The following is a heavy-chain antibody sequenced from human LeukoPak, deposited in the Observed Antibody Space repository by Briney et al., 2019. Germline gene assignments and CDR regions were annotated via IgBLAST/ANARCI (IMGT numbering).Heavy chain of an antibody. J-gene: IGHJ6*03. CDR3: ATAHGLRYFMDV. Sequence: GGSLRLSCTASEFSLGDYEIHWVRQAPGKGLEWLSYISSSRLYIHYADSVKGRFNVSRDNGKEEVSLQMKSLRADDTAVYYCATAHGLRYFMDVWGKGTTVTVSS. D-gene: IGHD3-9*01. CDR2: ISSSRLYI. CDR1: EFSLGDYE. V-gene: IGHV3-48*03.